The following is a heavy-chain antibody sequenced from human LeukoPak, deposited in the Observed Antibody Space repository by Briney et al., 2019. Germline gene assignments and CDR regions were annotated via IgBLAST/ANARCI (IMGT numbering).Heavy chain of an antibody. V-gene: IGHV3-21*01. J-gene: IGHJ4*02. D-gene: IGHD3-10*01. CDR1: GFTLSSFT. Sequence: PGGSLRLSCAASGFTLSSFTMNWVRQAPGKGLEWVSSISSTSTYIHYADSVKRRFTISRDNAKNSLYLQMNSLRAEDTAVYYCAKVLYYYGSSGDFDYWGQGTLVTVSS. CDR3: AKVLYYYGSSGDFDY. CDR2: ISSTSTYI.